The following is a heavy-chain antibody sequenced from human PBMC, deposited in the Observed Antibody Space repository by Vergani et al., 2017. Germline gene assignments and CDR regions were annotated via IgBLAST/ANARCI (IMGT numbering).Heavy chain of an antibody. J-gene: IGHJ3*01. Sequence: QVQLPESGPGLVKPSQTLSLTCTVSGASINNDFYYWHWIRQPAGKGLEWIGRIYVSGITDYNSSLQSRVSLSVDTSKNQFSLTLTSVTAADTAVYYCARDNKQLRPRAFDLGGQGTMVTVSS. D-gene: IGHD4-23*01. CDR2: IYVSGIT. CDR1: GASINNDFYY. CDR3: ARDNKQLRPRAFDL. V-gene: IGHV4-61*02.